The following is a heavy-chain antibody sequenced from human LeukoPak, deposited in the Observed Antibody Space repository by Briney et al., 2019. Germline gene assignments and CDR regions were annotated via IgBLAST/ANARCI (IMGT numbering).Heavy chain of an antibody. CDR3: ARDETLNYYDSSGFQAFDAFDI. CDR2: ISSSSSYI. J-gene: IGHJ3*02. CDR1: GFTFSSYS. D-gene: IGHD3-22*01. V-gene: IGHV3-21*01. Sequence: GGSLRLSCAASGFTFSSYSMNWVRQAPGKGLEWVSSISSSSSYIHYADSVKGRFTVSRDNAKNSVYLQMNSLRAEDTAVYYCARDETLNYYDSSGFQAFDAFDIWGQGTVVTVSS.